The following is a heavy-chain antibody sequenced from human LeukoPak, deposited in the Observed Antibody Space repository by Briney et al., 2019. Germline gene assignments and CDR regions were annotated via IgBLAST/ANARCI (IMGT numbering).Heavy chain of an antibody. CDR3: AREAGEFHY. CDR1: GGTFSSYT. CDR2: IIPILGIA. J-gene: IGHJ4*02. V-gene: IGHV1-69*04. D-gene: IGHD3-16*01. Sequence: SVKVSCKASGGTFSSYTLSWVRQALGQGLEWMGRIIPILGIANYAQKFQGRVTITADKSTSTGYMELSSLRSEDTAVYYCAREAGEFHYWGQGTLVTVSS.